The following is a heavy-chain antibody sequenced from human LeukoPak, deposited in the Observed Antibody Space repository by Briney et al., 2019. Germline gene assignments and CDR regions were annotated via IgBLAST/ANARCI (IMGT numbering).Heavy chain of an antibody. Sequence: GGSLRLSCAASGFTFSTYWMHWVRQAPGKGLVWVSRIDSDESSTSYADSVKGRFTISRDNAKNTLYLQMNSLRAEDTAVYYCAREATAGTFYYYYYMDVWGKGTTVTVS. J-gene: IGHJ6*03. CDR1: GFTFSTYW. CDR3: AREATAGTFYYYYYMDV. D-gene: IGHD6-13*01. V-gene: IGHV3-74*01. CDR2: IDSDESST.